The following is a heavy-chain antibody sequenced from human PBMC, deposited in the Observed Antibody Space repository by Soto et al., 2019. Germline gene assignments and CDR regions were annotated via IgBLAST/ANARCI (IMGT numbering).Heavy chain of an antibody. CDR1: GGTFSSYA. D-gene: IGHD3-22*01. CDR2: IIPIFGTA. Sequence: QVQLVQSGAEVKKPGSSVKVSCKASGGTFSSYAISWVRQAPGQGLEWMGGIIPIFGTANYAQKFQGRVTITADESTSTADMELSSLRSEDTAVYYCATEGPYYYDSSGYYLDYWGQGTLVTVSS. J-gene: IGHJ4*02. CDR3: ATEGPYYYDSSGYYLDY. V-gene: IGHV1-69*01.